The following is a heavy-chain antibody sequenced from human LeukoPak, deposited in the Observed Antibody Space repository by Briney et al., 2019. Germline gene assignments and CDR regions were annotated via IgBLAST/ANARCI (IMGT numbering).Heavy chain of an antibody. D-gene: IGHD3-22*01. CDR3: ARGKIVAPPPFDY. CDR2: IYTSGST. CDR1: GGSFSGYY. V-gene: IGHV4-59*10. Sequence: PSETLSLTCAVYGGSFSGYYWSWIRQPAGKGLEWIGRIYTSGSTNYNPSLKSRVTISVDTSKDQFSLKLSSVTAADTAVYYCARGKIVAPPPFDYWGQGTLVTVSS. J-gene: IGHJ4*02.